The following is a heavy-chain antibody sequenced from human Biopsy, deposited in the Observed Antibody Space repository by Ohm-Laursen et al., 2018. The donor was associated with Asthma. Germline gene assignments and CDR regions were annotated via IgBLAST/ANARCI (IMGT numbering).Heavy chain of an antibody. V-gene: IGHV1-69*13. CDR3: ARDRRQSNSEEAWFDP. CDR1: GGTFSTFG. D-gene: IGHD1-1*01. Sequence: SSVKVSCKASGGTFSTFGINWVRQAPGQGLEWMGTIIPIFDSTKYAQKFQDRVTIIADESTGTASLELRSLRSEDPAVYYCARDRRQSNSEEAWFDPWGQGTLVTVSS. CDR2: IIPIFDST. J-gene: IGHJ5*02.